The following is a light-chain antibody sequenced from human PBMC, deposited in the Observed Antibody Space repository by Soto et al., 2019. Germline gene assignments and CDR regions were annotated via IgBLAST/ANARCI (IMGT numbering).Light chain of an antibody. CDR3: QQYDSSPWT. J-gene: IGKJ1*01. Sequence: EIVLTQSPGTLSLSPGERATLSCRASQSVSNSFLAWYQRIPGQSPRLLIYGASRRATGIPDRFSGSGSGTEFTLTISSLEPEDFGMYYCQQYDSSPWTFGQGTKVEIK. V-gene: IGKV3-20*01. CDR1: QSVSNSF. CDR2: GAS.